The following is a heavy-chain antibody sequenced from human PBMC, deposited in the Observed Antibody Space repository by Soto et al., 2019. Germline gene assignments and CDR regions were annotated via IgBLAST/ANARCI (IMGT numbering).Heavy chain of an antibody. CDR1: GFTFSSYG. CDR3: AKDLLSSSCLRCYYYYYGMDV. V-gene: IGHV3-30*18. D-gene: IGHD6-13*01. Sequence: QVQLVESGGGVVQPGRSLRLSCAASGFTFSSYGMHWVRQAPGKGLEWVAVISNDGSNKYYADSVKGRFTISRDNSKNTLYLQMNSLRAEDTAVYYCAKDLLSSSCLRCYYYYYGMDVWGQGTTVTVSS. J-gene: IGHJ6*02. CDR2: ISNDGSNK.